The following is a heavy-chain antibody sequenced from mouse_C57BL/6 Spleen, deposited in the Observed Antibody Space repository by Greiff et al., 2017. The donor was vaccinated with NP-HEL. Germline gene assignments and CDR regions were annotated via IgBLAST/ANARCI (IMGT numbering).Heavy chain of an antibody. CDR2: IYPGSVYT. V-gene: IGHV1-82*01. Sequence: RQQSGQEWGKGGVSVWISCKASGYAFSSSWMNWVKQRPGKALEWIRPIYPGSVYTNYNGTFKGKATLTADKSSSTAYMQLSSLTSEDSAVYFCARGGVYGDYWYFDVWGTGTTVTVSS. D-gene: IGHD1-1*02. CDR3: ARGGVYGDYWYFDV. J-gene: IGHJ1*03. CDR1: GYAFSSSW.